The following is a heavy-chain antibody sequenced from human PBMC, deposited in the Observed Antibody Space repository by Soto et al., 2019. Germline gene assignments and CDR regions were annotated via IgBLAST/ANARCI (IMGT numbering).Heavy chain of an antibody. J-gene: IGHJ4*02. CDR1: GYSFTTNW. CDR2: IYFGDSDT. V-gene: IGHV5-51*01. Sequence: GASLKISCKGSGYSFTTNWIAWVRQMPGKGLEWVGVIYFGDSDTRYSPSFQGQVTISVDKSITTAYLQWSSLKASDTAMYYCARHYHGFDYWGQGTPVTVSS. D-gene: IGHD3-16*02. CDR3: ARHYHGFDY.